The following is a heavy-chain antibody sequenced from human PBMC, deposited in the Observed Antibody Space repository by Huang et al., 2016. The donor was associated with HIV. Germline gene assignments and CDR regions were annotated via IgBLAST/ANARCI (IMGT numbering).Heavy chain of an antibody. Sequence: EVQLVQSGAEVKKPGESLKISCKGSGYSFASYWIGWVRQLPGKGLEWMGIIYPGDSDTRYSPSVQGEVTISADKSISTAYLQWNSLKASDTAMYYCARSGDNPPDAFHIWGQGTGVTVSS. D-gene: IGHD1-20*01. CDR2: IYPGDSDT. CDR3: ARSGDNPPDAFHI. CDR1: GYSFASYW. J-gene: IGHJ3*02. V-gene: IGHV5-51*03.